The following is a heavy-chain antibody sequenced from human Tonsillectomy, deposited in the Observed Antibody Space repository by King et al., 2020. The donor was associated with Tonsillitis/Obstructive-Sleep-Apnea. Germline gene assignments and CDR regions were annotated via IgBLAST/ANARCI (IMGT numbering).Heavy chain of an antibody. CDR1: GASISSSSNY. V-gene: IGHV4-39*01. Sequence: QLQESGPGLVKPSETLSLTCSVSGASISSSSNYRGWIRQPPGKGLEWIGSIYYSDSTYYNPSLKSRVTIFEDTSENQFSLKLTSVTAADTAVYYCVRHSSMDGELVDYWGQGILVTVSS. D-gene: IGHD4-17*01. J-gene: IGHJ4*02. CDR3: VRHSSMDGELVDY. CDR2: IYYSDST.